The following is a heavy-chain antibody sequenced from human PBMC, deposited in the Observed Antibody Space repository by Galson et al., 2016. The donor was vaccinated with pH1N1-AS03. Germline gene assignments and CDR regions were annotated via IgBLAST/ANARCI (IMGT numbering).Heavy chain of an antibody. J-gene: IGHJ3*02. Sequence: SLRLSCAASGFTLSSSAMSWVRQAPGKGLEWVSFISNSGATTHYADSVKGRFTISRENSRNTLSLQMNSLRDEDTAVYYCAKNRYYDSSADAFDIWGQGTLVTVSS. CDR2: ISNSGATT. CDR3: AKNRYYDSSADAFDI. V-gene: IGHV3-23*01. CDR1: GFTLSSSA. D-gene: IGHD3-22*01.